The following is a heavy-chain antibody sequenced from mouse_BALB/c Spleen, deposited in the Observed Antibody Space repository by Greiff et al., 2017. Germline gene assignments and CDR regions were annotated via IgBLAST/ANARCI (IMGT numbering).Heavy chain of an antibody. CDR1: GFSLTSYD. J-gene: IGHJ2*01. Sequence: VKLEESGPGLVAPSQSLSITCTVSGFSLTSYDISWIRQPPGKGLEWLGVIWTGGGTNYNSAFMSRLSISKDNSKSQVFLKMNSLQTDDTAIYYCVRGYYRYFDYWGQGTTLTVSS. CDR3: VRGYYRYFDY. V-gene: IGHV2-9-2*01. CDR2: IWTGGGT. D-gene: IGHD2-12*01.